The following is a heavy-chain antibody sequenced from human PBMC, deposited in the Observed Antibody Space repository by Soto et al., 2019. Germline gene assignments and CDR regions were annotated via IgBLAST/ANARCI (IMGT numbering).Heavy chain of an antibody. Sequence: GGSLRLSCAASGFTFSSYAMSWVRQAPGKGLEWVSAISGSGGSTYYADSVKGRFTISRDNSKNTLYLQMNSLRAEDTAVYYCANIVGDQPEFVPLVYWGQGTLVTVSS. CDR3: ANIVGDQPEFVPLVY. J-gene: IGHJ4*02. CDR2: ISGSGGST. CDR1: GFTFSSYA. D-gene: IGHD1-26*01. V-gene: IGHV3-23*01.